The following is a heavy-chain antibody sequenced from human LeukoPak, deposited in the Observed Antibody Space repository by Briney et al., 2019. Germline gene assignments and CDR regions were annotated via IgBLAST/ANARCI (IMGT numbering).Heavy chain of an antibody. CDR3: ARADSSSWYWRLDY. CDR1: GDSISSGGNF. J-gene: IGHJ4*02. Sequence: SQTLSLTCNVSGDSISSGGNFWTWIRQHPGKGLEWVGYISYSGSTSYYNPSLKSRLTISVDTSKNHFSLKLNSVTAADTAVYYYARADSSSWYWRLDYWGQGTLVTVSS. V-gene: IGHV4-31*03. CDR2: ISYSGSTS. D-gene: IGHD6-13*01.